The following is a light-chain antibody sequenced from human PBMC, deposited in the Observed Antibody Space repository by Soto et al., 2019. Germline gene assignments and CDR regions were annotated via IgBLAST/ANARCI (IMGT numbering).Light chain of an antibody. V-gene: IGLV2-14*03. CDR1: SSDIGSYNH. CDR3: ISYPDRQSSL. CDR2: AVS. J-gene: IGLJ1*01. Sequence: QSVLTQPASVSGSPGQSITISCSGTSSDIGSYNHVAWYQQFPGKSPKLMIYAVSDRPSGVSDRFSGSKSGITASLTISGLQTEDEADYYCISYPDRQSSLFGTGTKVTVL.